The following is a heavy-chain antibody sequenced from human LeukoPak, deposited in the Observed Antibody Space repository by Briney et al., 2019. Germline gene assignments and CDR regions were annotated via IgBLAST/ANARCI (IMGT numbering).Heavy chain of an antibody. V-gene: IGHV4-4*09. CDR1: GGSVSIYY. Sequence: KPSETLSLTCTVSGGSVSIYYWSWVRQPPGKGLEWMGYIHNSGSTYYNPSLKSRLTISVDTTKDLVSLKLHPVTAAHPPVYYCARLLTGGRFGTWGQGTLVTVSS. D-gene: IGHD3-9*01. J-gene: IGHJ5*02. CDR2: IHNSGST. CDR3: ARLLTGGRFGT.